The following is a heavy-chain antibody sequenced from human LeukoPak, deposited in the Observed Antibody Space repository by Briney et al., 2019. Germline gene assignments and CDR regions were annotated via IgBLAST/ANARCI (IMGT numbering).Heavy chain of an antibody. CDR3: ARGALWFGETFDY. J-gene: IGHJ4*02. V-gene: IGHV4-30-4*01. D-gene: IGHD3-10*01. Sequence: SQTLSLTCTVSGGSISSGDYYWSWTRQPPGKGLEWIGYIYYSGSTYYNPSLKSRVTISVDTSKNQFSLKLSSVTAADTAVYYCARGALWFGETFDYWGQGTLVTVSS. CDR1: GGSISSGDYY. CDR2: IYYSGST.